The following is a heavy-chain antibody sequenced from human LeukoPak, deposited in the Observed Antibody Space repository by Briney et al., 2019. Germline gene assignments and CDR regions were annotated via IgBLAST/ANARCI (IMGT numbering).Heavy chain of an antibody. D-gene: IGHD3-22*01. J-gene: IGHJ6*02. Sequence: PSETLSPTCTVSGGSISSYYWSWIRQPPGKGLEWIGYIYYSGSTNYNPSLKSRVTISVDTSKNQFSLKLSSVTAADTAVYYCARVYYDSSGYYYYYGMDVWGQGTTVTVSS. V-gene: IGHV4-59*01. CDR3: ARVYYDSSGYYYYYGMDV. CDR1: GGSISSYY. CDR2: IYYSGST.